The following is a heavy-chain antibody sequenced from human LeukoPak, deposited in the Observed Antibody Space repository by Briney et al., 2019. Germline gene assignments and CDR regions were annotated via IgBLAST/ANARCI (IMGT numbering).Heavy chain of an antibody. J-gene: IGHJ4*02. CDR3: ARDPRFGELSPGLLDY. Sequence: GGSLRLSCAASGFTVSSNFMSWVRQAPGKGLEWVSVIYGGGSTYYADSVKGRFTISRDTSKNTLHLQMNSLRAEDTAVYYCARDPRFGELSPGLLDYWGQGTLVTVSS. CDR2: IYGGGST. CDR1: GFTVSSNF. D-gene: IGHD3-10*01. V-gene: IGHV3-53*01.